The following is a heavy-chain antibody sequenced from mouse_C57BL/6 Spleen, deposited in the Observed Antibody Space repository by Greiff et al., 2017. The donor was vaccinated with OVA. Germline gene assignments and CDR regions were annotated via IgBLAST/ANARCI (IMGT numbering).Heavy chain of an antibody. CDR3: ARRYGSSPLDY. CDR1: GYTFTSYW. D-gene: IGHD1-1*01. V-gene: IGHV1-69*01. Sequence: QVQLQQPGAELVMPGASVKLSCKASGYTFTSYWMHWVKQRTGQGLEWIGEIDPSDSYTNYNQKFKGKSTLTVDKSSSTAYMQLSSLTSEDSAVYYCARRYGSSPLDYWGQGTLVTVSA. CDR2: IDPSDSYT. J-gene: IGHJ3*01.